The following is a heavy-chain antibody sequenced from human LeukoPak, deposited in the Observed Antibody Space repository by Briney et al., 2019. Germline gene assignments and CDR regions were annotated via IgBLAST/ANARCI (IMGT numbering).Heavy chain of an antibody. CDR3: ARESNWVFDY. D-gene: IGHD7-27*01. CDR1: GGSMSNVY. V-gene: IGHV4-59*01. J-gene: IGHJ4*02. Sequence: PSETVSLTCSVSGGSMSNVYWSWIRQPPGQGLEWLASIYYSGTPTYNPSLNRRGTISIDTSKNQFSLKLTSVTAADTATYFCARESNWVFDYWGQGARVTVSS. CDR2: IYYSGTP.